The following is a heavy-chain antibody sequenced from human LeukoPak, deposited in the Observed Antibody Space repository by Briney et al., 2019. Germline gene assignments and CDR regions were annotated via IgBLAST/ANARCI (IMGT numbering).Heavy chain of an antibody. D-gene: IGHD3-22*01. CDR3: SRVFYISPYYDSSGYYAG. Sequence: GGSLRLSCAASGFTFSSYWMHWVRQPPGRGLVWVSRINSDGSSISYADSVKGRFTISRDNAKNTVYLQMNSLRSEDTAVYYCSRVFYISPYYDSSGYYAGWGQGTLVTVSS. V-gene: IGHV3-74*01. CDR2: INSDGSSI. J-gene: IGHJ4*02. CDR1: GFTFSSYW.